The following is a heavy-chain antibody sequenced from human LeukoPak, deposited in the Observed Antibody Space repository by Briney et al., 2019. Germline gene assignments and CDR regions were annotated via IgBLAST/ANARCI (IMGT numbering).Heavy chain of an antibody. Sequence: ASVKVSCKASGYTFTSYGISWVRQAPGQGLEWMGWISAYNGNTNYAQKLQGRVTMTTDTSTSTAYMELRSLRSDDTAVYYCARDLSSGQWLVYYYYYGMDVWGQGTTVTVSS. J-gene: IGHJ6*02. CDR3: ARDLSSGQWLVYYYYYGMDV. V-gene: IGHV1-18*01. CDR1: GYTFTSYG. CDR2: ISAYNGNT. D-gene: IGHD6-19*01.